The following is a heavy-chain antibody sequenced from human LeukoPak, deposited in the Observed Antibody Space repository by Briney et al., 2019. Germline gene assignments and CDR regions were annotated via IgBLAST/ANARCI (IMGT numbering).Heavy chain of an antibody. CDR2: IYYSGST. V-gene: IGHV4-59*01. CDR3: ARDGSSWFLDAFDI. D-gene: IGHD6-13*01. Sequence: SETLSLTCTVSGGSISSYYWSWIRQPPGKGLEWIGYIYYSGSTNYNPSLKSRVTISVDTSKNQFSLKLSSVTAADPAVYYCARDGSSWFLDAFDIWGQGTMVTVSS. CDR1: GGSISSYY. J-gene: IGHJ3*02.